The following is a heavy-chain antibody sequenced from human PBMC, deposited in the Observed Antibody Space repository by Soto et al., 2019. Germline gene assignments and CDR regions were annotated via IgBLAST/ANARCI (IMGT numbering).Heavy chain of an antibody. CDR1: RDSLSLYY. CDR2: IYNSVST. D-gene: IGHD2-15*01. J-gene: IGHJ4*02. V-gene: IGHV4-59*01. CDR3: ARATPVLRKGFYFDS. Sequence: SETLRLTGPVSRDSLSLYYWSWIRQTPEKGLEYIGYIYNSVSTNYNPSLKSRVTISADTSKNQFSLEIRSVTAAETAVYYCARATPVLRKGFYFDSWGQGTLVTVSS.